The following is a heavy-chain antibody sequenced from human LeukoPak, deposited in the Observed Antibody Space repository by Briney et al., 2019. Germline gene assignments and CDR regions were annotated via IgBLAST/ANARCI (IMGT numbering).Heavy chain of an antibody. CDR1: GGSISSSGYY. CDR2: IYYSGST. V-gene: IGHV4-39*01. J-gene: IGHJ4*02. CDR3: ARSSYYYDSSGYYYNY. D-gene: IGHD3-22*01. Sequence: SETLSLTCTFSGGSISSSGYYWGWIRQPPGKGLEWIGSIYYSGSTYYNPSLESRVTMSVDTSKNQFSLKLSSVTAADTAVYYCARSSYYYDSSGYYYNYWGQGTLVTVSS.